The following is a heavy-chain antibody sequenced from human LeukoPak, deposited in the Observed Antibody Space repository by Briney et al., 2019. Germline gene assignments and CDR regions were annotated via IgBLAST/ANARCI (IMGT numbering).Heavy chain of an antibody. V-gene: IGHV1-69*05. CDR1: GGTFSSYA. J-gene: IGHJ3*02. CDR2: IIPIFGTA. Sequence: SVKASCKASGGTFSSYAISWVRQAPGQGLEWMGAIIPIFGTANYAQKFQGRVTITTDESTSTAYMELSSLRSGDTAVYYCAREELPPYNWNYVDIWGQGTMVTVSS. D-gene: IGHD1-7*01. CDR3: AREELPPYNWNYVDI.